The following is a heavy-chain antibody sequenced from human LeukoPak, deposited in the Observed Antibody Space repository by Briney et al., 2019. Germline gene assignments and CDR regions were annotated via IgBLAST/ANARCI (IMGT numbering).Heavy chain of an antibody. CDR1: GGSFSGYY. CDR2: INHSGST. Sequence: PSETLSLTCAVYGGSFSGYYWSWIRQPPGKGLEWIGEINHSGSTNYNPSLKSRVTISVDTSKNQFSLKLSSVTAADTAVYYCARVSLGATIGTTSPWDWFDPWGQGTLVTVSS. D-gene: IGHD1-26*01. V-gene: IGHV4-34*01. CDR3: ARVSLGATIGTTSPWDWFDP. J-gene: IGHJ5*02.